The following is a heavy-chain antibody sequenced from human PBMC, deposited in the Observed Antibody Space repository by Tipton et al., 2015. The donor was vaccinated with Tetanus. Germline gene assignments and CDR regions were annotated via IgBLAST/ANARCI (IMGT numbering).Heavy chain of an antibody. J-gene: IGHJ6*03. D-gene: IGHD3-22*01. Sequence: TLSFTCTVSVGSISSGDYYWSWVRQSPGEGLEWIGHIYKSGNTYYKPSLKSRVAVSIDASKNQFSLKLNSMTAADTAVYYCARVGYYYYYMDVWGKGTTVTVSS. CDR1: VGSISSGDYY. CDR2: IYKSGNT. V-gene: IGHV4-30-4*02. CDR3: ARVGYYYYYMDV.